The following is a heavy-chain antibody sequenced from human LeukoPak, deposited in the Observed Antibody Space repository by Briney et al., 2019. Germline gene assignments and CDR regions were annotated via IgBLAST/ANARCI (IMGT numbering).Heavy chain of an antibody. CDR1: GGSISSYY. V-gene: IGHV4-4*07. Sequence: SETLSLTCTVSGGSISSYYWSWIRQPAGKGLEWIGRIYTSGSTYYNPSLKSRVTISVDTPKNQFSLKLSSVTAADTAVYYCARGLAYYDILTGYYNFDYWGQGTLVTVSS. CDR2: IYTSGST. CDR3: ARGLAYYDILTGYYNFDY. D-gene: IGHD3-9*01. J-gene: IGHJ4*02.